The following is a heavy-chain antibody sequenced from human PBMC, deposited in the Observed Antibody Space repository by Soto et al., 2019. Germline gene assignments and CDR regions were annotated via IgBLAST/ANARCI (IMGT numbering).Heavy chain of an antibody. Sequence: ASVKVSCKASGYTFFTYDISWVRQAPGQGLEWMGWISTYSGDTKYAQKFQGRVTMTTDTSTTTAYLELRRLRSDDTAVYYCAREGIAARKNYYGMDVWGQGTTVTVSS. J-gene: IGHJ6*02. CDR3: AREGIAARKNYYGMDV. D-gene: IGHD6-6*01. CDR1: GYTFFTYD. V-gene: IGHV1-18*01. CDR2: ISTYSGDT.